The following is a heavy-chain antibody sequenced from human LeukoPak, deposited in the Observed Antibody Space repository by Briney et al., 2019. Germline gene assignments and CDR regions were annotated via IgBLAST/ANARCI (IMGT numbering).Heavy chain of an antibody. Sequence: GGSLRLSCAASGFTFSSYSMNWVRQAPGKGLEWVSSISSSSSYIYYADSVKGRFTISRDNAKNSLYLQMNSLRAEDTAVYYYARVYDSSGYYNQNHDYWGQGTLVTVSS. CDR3: ARVYDSSGYYNQNHDY. CDR1: GFTFSSYS. CDR2: ISSSSSYI. V-gene: IGHV3-21*01. D-gene: IGHD3-22*01. J-gene: IGHJ4*02.